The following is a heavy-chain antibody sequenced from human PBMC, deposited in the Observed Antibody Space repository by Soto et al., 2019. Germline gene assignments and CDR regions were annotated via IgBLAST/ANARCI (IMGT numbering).Heavy chain of an antibody. V-gene: IGHV1-18*01. CDR1: GYTFTSYG. J-gene: IGHJ5*02. CDR3: ARVPGSSWCDCGIWLDL. D-gene: IGHD6-13*01. Sequence: ASVKVSCKASGYTFTSYGISWVRQAPGQGLEWMGWISAYNGNTNYAQKLQGRVTMTTDTSTSIAYMELRSLRSDDTAVYYCARVPGSSWCDCGIWLDLWGQGTLVTFSS. CDR2: ISAYNGNT.